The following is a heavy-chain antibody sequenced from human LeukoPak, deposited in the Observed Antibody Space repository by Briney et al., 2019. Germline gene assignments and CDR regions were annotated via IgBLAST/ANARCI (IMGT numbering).Heavy chain of an antibody. D-gene: IGHD6-13*01. CDR2: IIPIFGTA. CDR3: AAAQGPRWMAAAGT. V-gene: IGHV1-69*06. J-gene: IGHJ4*02. CDR1: GGTFSSYA. Sequence: VASVKVSCKASGGTFSSYAISWVRQAPGQGLEWMGGIIPIFGTANYAQKFQERVTITRDMSTSTAYMELSSLRSEDTAVYYCAAAQGPRWMAAAGTWGQGTLVTVSS.